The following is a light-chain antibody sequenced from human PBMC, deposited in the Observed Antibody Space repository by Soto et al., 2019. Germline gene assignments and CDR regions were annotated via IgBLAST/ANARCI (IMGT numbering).Light chain of an antibody. J-gene: IGKJ5*01. CDR3: QHYHGWPIT. Sequence: EIVMTQPPATLSVSPGERATLSCSAIQSVSRNLAWYQQKPGQAPSLLIYGASTRATGIPARFSGSGSGTEFTLTISSLQSEDFEVYYCQHYHGWPITFGQGTRLEIK. CDR2: GAS. V-gene: IGKV3-15*01. CDR1: QSVSRN.